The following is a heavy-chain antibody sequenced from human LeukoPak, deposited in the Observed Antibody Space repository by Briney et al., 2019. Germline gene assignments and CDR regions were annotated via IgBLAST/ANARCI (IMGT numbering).Heavy chain of an antibody. CDR1: GFTFSSYS. Sequence: PGGSLRLSCAASGFTFSSYSMNWVRQAPGKGLEWVSSISSSSSYIYYAGSVKGRFTISRDNAKNSLYLQMNSLRAEDTAVYYCARADSSSCSDYWGQGTLVTVSS. CDR2: ISSSSSYI. D-gene: IGHD6-13*01. J-gene: IGHJ4*02. CDR3: ARADSSSCSDY. V-gene: IGHV3-21*01.